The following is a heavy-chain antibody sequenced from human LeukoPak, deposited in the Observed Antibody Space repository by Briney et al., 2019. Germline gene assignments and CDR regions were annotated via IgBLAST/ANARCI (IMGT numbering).Heavy chain of an antibody. CDR1: GFTVSSDH. Sequence: GGSLRLSCAASGFTVSSDHMSWVRQAPGKGLEWVSVIYAGGSTYYADSVKGRFTISRDNFKNTVFLQMNSLRAEDTAVYYCARVWELSFDYWGQGTLVTVSS. J-gene: IGHJ4*02. CDR3: ARVWELSFDY. CDR2: IYAGGST. D-gene: IGHD1-26*01. V-gene: IGHV3-53*01.